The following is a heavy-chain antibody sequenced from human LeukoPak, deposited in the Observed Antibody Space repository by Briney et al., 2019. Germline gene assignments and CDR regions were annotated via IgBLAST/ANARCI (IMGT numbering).Heavy chain of an antibody. V-gene: IGHV1-8*02. CDR2: MNPNSGNT. D-gene: IGHD2-2*01. Sequence: ASVKVSCKASGYTFTGYYMHWVRQAPGQGLEWMGWMNPNSGNTGYAQKFQGRVTMTRNTSMSTAYMELSSLTSEDTAVYYCAGGPYCSSTSCDGEGLDHWGQGTLVTVSS. J-gene: IGHJ4*02. CDR1: GYTFTGYY. CDR3: AGGPYCSSTSCDGEGLDH.